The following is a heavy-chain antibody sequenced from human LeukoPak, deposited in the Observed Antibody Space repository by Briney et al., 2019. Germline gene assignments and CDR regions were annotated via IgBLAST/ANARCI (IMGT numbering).Heavy chain of an antibody. CDR3: AKLFYTASVYYYYGMDV. J-gene: IGHJ6*02. Sequence: PGGSLRLSCAASGFTFSSYAMSWVRQAPGKGLECVSAISGSGGSTYYADSVKGRFTLSRDNSKSTLYLQMNSLRAEDTAVYYCAKLFYTASVYYYYGMDVWGQGTRSPSP. CDR2: ISGSGGST. CDR1: GFTFSSYA. D-gene: IGHD3-16*01. V-gene: IGHV3-23*01.